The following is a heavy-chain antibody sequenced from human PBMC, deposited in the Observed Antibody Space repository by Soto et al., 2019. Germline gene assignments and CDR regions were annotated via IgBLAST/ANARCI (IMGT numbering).Heavy chain of an antibody. CDR2: ISSGGSA. CDR1: GGSINSYY. D-gene: IGHD2-8*01. V-gene: IGHV4-4*07. Sequence: TLSLTCNDSGGSINSYYWSWIRQPAGKGLEWIGRISSGGSAIYNPSPKSRVTISVDTSKNQFSLRLTSVTAADTAVYFCARDAYPNWFDFWGQGTLVTVS. CDR3: ARDAYPNWFDF. J-gene: IGHJ5*01.